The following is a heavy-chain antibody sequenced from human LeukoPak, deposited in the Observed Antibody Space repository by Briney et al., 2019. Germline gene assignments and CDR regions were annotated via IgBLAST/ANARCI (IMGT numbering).Heavy chain of an antibody. D-gene: IGHD3-22*01. J-gene: IGHJ4*02. CDR3: AKDLVGSSVIVVVNYYFDY. CDR2: ISGSGGST. Sequence: PGGSLRLSCAASGFTFSSYAMSCVRQAPGKGLEWVSAISGSGGSTYYADSVKGRFTISRDNSKNTLYLQMNSLRAEDTAVYYCAKDLVGSSVIVVVNYYFDYWGQGTLVTVSS. V-gene: IGHV3-23*01. CDR1: GFTFSSYA.